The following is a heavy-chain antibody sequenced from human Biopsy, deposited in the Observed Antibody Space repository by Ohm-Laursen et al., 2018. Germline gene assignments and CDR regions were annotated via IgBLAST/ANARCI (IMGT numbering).Heavy chain of an antibody. Sequence: TLSLTCTVSGDSLTSGPENWSWIRQSPGQGLEYIGFIYSGGNTNYNPSLKNRVTMSVDTPKNQFYLKLYSVTAADTAVYYCARGRRTSGWPYFDNWGQGALVIVSP. J-gene: IGHJ4*02. CDR1: GDSLTSGPEN. V-gene: IGHV4-61*01. CDR2: IYSGGNT. D-gene: IGHD6-19*01. CDR3: ARGRRTSGWPYFDN.